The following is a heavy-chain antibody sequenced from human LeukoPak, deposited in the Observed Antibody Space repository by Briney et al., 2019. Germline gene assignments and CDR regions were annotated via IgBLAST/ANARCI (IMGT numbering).Heavy chain of an antibody. CDR2: IYSGGST. Sequence: SETLSLTCTVSGGSISSSSYYWGWVRQPPGKGLEWIGVIYSGGSTYYNPSLKSRVTISADTSKNQSSLKLSSVTAADTAVYYCARHHISGWLQSAFDIWGQGTMVTVSA. CDR1: GGSISSSSYY. CDR3: ARHHISGWLQSAFDI. J-gene: IGHJ3*02. D-gene: IGHD5-24*01. V-gene: IGHV4-39*01.